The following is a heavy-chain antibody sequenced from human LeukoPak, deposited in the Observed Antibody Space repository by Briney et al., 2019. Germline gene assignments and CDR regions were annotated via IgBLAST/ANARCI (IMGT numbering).Heavy chain of an antibody. J-gene: IGHJ4*02. CDR2: IKQDGSEK. Sequence: GGTPRLSCAASGFTFSSYWMSWVRQAPGKGLERVANIKQDGSEKYYVDSVKGRFTISRDNAKNSLYLRMNSLRAEDTAVYYCARGVGYSYGYEFYYFDYWGQGTLVTVSS. CDR3: ARGVGYSYGYEFYYFDY. V-gene: IGHV3-7*01. CDR1: GFTFSSYW. D-gene: IGHD5-18*01.